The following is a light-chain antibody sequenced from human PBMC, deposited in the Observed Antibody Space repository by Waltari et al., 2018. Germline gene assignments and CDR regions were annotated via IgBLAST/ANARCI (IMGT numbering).Light chain of an antibody. V-gene: IGLV2-14*03. CDR2: DVS. Sequence: GKAPKLMIFDVSNRPSGVSNRFSGSKSGNTASLTISGLQAEDEADYYCCSYTTSTPWVFGGGTKLTVL. J-gene: IGLJ3*02. CDR3: CSYTTSTPWV.